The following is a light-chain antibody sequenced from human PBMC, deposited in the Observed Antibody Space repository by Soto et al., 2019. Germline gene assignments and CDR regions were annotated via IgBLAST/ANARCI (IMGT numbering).Light chain of an antibody. CDR3: QHRSNWPPELS. Sequence: EVVLTQSSVTLSLSPGERATLSCRASQSVTTYLAWYQQKPGQAPRLLIYDASTRATGIPARFSGSGSGTDFTLTIRSLQPEDFAIYYCQHRSNWPPELSFGGGTKLEIK. J-gene: IGKJ4*01. V-gene: IGKV3-11*01. CDR2: DAS. CDR1: QSVTTY.